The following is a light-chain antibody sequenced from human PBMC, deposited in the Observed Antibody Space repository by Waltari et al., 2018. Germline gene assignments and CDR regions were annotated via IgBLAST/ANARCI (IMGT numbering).Light chain of an antibody. Sequence: DLVMTQSPDSLTGSPGGRATLNCRSRQSVSDHVNNKNFLAWYRQKPGQPPTLLISWASTREFGVPDRFSGSGSGTEFTLTISSLQAEDVAVYYCQQYYNTPPTFGQGTKVEIK. CDR2: WAS. J-gene: IGKJ1*01. CDR3: QQYYNTPPT. CDR1: QSVSDHVNNKNF. V-gene: IGKV4-1*01.